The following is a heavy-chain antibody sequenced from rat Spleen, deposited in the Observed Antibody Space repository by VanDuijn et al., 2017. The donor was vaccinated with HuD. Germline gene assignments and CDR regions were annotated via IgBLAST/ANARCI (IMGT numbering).Heavy chain of an antibody. CDR2: INKDSSII. V-gene: IGHV4-2*01. CDR1: GFNFNDYW. CDR3: VREELGVDY. Sequence: EVKLVESGGGLVQPGRSLKLSCAASGFNFNDYWMGWVRQAPGKGLKWIGEINKDSSIIKYSPSLKDKFTNSRDNAQNTLYLQMSKLGSEDTAIYYCVREELGVDYWGQGVMVTVSS. D-gene: IGHD3-6*01. J-gene: IGHJ2*01.